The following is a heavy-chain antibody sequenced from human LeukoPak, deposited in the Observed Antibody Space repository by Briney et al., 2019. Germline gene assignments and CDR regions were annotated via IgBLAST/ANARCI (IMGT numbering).Heavy chain of an antibody. D-gene: IGHD5-12*01. V-gene: IGHV4-30-4*08. CDR3: ARHRNGGYAGYYYYGMDV. J-gene: IGHJ6*02. CDR1: GGSIGSGTYY. CDR2: IYNTGNT. Sequence: SETLSLTCTVSGGSIGSGTYYWSWIRQHPGKGLEWIGYIYNTGNTYYNPSLKSRVSMSVDTSKNQFSLKLSSVTAADTAVYYCARHRNGGYAGYYYYGMDVWGQGTTVTVSS.